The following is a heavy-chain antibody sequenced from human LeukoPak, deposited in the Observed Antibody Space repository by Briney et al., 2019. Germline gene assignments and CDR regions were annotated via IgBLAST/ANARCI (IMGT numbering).Heavy chain of an antibody. CDR1: QFTFRNYS. D-gene: IGHD1-7*01. J-gene: IGHJ4*02. V-gene: IGHV3-21*01. Sequence: GGSLRVSCAASQFTFRNYSMSWVRQAPGKGLEWVSSISSRDNHIYYADSVKGRFTISRDNAKNSLSLQMNGLRAEDTAMYHCARMTRGGTKSKFYFDSWGPGTLVTVSS. CDR2: ISSRDNHI. CDR3: ARMTRGGTKSKFYFDS.